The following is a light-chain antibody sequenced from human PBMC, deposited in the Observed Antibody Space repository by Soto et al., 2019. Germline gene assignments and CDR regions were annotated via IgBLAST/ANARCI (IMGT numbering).Light chain of an antibody. Sequence: EIVLTHSPATLSLSPVERATLSCRASQSVSSYLAWYQQKPGQAPRLLIYDASNRATGIPARFSGSGSGTDFTLTISSLQSEDFAIYYCQQYKSWPITFGQGTRLQIK. J-gene: IGKJ5*01. CDR1: QSVSSY. CDR2: DAS. V-gene: IGKV3-11*01. CDR3: QQYKSWPIT.